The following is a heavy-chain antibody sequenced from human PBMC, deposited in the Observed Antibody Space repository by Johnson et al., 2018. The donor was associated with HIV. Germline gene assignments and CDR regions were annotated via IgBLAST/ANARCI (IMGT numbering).Heavy chain of an antibody. Sequence: QVQLVESGGGVVQPGRSLRLSCAASGFTFSSYAMHWVRQAPGKGLEWVAVITYDGSNQYYGDSVKGRFTISRDNSKNTLYLVINRVRPEDTAVYYCARGQIAARWSDALHFWGQGTMVTVSS. CDR1: GFTFSSYA. V-gene: IGHV3-30*04. D-gene: IGHD6-6*01. CDR2: ITYDGSNQ. J-gene: IGHJ3*01. CDR3: ARGQIAARWSDALHF.